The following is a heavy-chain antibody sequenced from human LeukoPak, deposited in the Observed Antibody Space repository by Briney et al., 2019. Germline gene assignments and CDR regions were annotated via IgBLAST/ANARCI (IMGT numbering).Heavy chain of an antibody. J-gene: IGHJ4*02. D-gene: IGHD5-18*01. Sequence: GGSLRLSCAASGFTVSNTFMSWVRQAPGKGLEWVSTVSDSRDVHYSDSVKGRFTISRDNARNSLYLQMNSLRDEDTAVYYCTRDGLHTAHFDYWGQGTLVTVSS. CDR1: GFTVSNTF. V-gene: IGHV3-69-1*01. CDR3: TRDGLHTAHFDY. CDR2: VSDSRDV.